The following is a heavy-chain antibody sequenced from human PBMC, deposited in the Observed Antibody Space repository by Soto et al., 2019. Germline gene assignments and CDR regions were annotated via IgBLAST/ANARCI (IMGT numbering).Heavy chain of an antibody. V-gene: IGHV1-2*02. CDR1: GYTFTGYY. CDR3: ARDGIEYRRRWTTFDP. D-gene: IGHD6-6*01. CDR2: INPNSGGT. Sequence: ASVKVSCKASGYTFTGYYMHWVRQAPGQGLEWMGWINPNSGGTNYAQKFQGRVTMTRDTSISTAYMELSRLRSDETAVYYCARDGIEYRRRWTTFDPWGKGTLVTVYS. J-gene: IGHJ5*02.